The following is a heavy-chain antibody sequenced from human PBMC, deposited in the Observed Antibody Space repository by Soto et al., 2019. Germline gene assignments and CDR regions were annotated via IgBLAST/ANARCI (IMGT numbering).Heavy chain of an antibody. CDR1: GYTFTGYY. Sequence: ASVKVSCKASGYTFTGYYMHWVRQAPGQGLEWMGWINPNSGGTNYAQKFQGRVTMTRDTPISTAYMELSRLRSDDTAVYYCARDRTTVTTGDAFDIWGQGTMVTVSS. CDR3: ARDRTTVTTGDAFDI. V-gene: IGHV1-2*02. J-gene: IGHJ3*02. D-gene: IGHD4-4*01. CDR2: INPNSGGT.